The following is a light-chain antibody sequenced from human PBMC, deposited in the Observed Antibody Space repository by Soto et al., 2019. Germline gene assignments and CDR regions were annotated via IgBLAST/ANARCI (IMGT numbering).Light chain of an antibody. J-gene: IGKJ5*01. CDR2: DAS. Sequence: EIVLTQSPDTLSLSPGERATLSCRASESVTSSHLAWYQQKPGKTPRLLIYDASSRATGIPDRFSGSGSGTDFTLTISRLEPEDFAVYYCQYYGSSRNTFGQGTRLEIK. CDR1: ESVTSSH. CDR3: QYYGSSRNT. V-gene: IGKV3-20*01.